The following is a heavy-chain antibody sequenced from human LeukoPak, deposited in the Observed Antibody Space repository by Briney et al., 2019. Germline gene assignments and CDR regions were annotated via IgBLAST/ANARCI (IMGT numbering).Heavy chain of an antibody. CDR2: INHSGST. CDR1: GGSFSGYY. V-gene: IGHV4-34*01. D-gene: IGHD1-1*01. J-gene: IGHJ4*02. Sequence: PSETLSLTCAVYGGSFSGYYWSWIRRPPGKGLEWIGEINHSGSTNYNPSLKSRVTISVDTSKNQFSLKLSSVTAADTAVYYCTTSRVGPCDYWGQGTLVTVSS. CDR3: TTSRVGPCDY.